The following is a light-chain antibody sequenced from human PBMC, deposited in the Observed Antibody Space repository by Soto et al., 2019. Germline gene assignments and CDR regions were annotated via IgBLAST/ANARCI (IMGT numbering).Light chain of an antibody. Sequence: DIVMTQSPLSLPVTPGEPASISCRSSQSLLHSDGYNCLDWYLQKPGQSPQLLIYLGSNRASGVPDRFSGSGSGTEFTLEISRVEPEDVGVYYCKQALQSPRTFGQGTKVEIK. CDR1: QSLLHSDGYNC. J-gene: IGKJ1*01. CDR2: LGS. CDR3: KQALQSPRT. V-gene: IGKV2-28*01.